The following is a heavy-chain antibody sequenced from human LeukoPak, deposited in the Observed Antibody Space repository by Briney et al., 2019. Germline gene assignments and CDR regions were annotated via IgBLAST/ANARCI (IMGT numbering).Heavy chain of an antibody. V-gene: IGHV4-34*01. CDR2: INHSGST. CDR1: GGSFSGYY. Sequence: PSETLSLTCAVYGGSFSGYYWSWIRQPPGKGLEWIGEINHSGSTNYNPSPKSRVTISVDTSKNQFSLKLSFVTAADTAVYYCARDSRRGYSYGYWFDPWGQGTLVTVSS. J-gene: IGHJ5*02. D-gene: IGHD5-18*01. CDR3: ARDSRRGYSYGYWFDP.